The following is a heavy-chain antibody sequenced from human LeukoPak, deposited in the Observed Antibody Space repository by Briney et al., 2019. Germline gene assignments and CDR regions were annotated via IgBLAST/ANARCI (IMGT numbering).Heavy chain of an antibody. CDR1: GGSISSYY. Sequence: SETLSLTCTVSGGSISSYYWSWIRQPAGKGLEWIGSIYHSGSTYYNPSLKSRVTISVDTSKNQFSLKLRSVTAADTAVYYCASGRWSTQFDFWGQGTLVTVSS. V-gene: IGHV4-4*07. J-gene: IGHJ4*02. CDR3: ASGRWSTQFDF. D-gene: IGHD6-13*01. CDR2: IYHSGST.